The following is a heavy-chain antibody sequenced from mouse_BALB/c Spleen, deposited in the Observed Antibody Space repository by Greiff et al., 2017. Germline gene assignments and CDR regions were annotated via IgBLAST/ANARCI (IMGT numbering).Heavy chain of an antibody. CDR3: ARGAFLAY. CDR2: INPYNGAT. Sequence: EVQLQQSGPELVKPGASVKISCKASGYSFTGYYMHWVKQSHVKSLEWIGRINPYNGATSYNQNFKDKASLTVDKSSSTAYMELRSLTSEDTAVYYCARGAFLAYWGQGTLVTVSA. V-gene: IGHV1-18*01. J-gene: IGHJ3*01. CDR1: GYSFTGYY.